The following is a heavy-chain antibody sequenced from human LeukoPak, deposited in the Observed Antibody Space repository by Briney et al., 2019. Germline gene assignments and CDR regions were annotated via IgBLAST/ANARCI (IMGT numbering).Heavy chain of an antibody. CDR1: GFTFSNYG. Sequence: RSGGSLRLSCAASGFTFSNYGMNWVRQAPGKGLEWVSGITGNGGTTYYADSVKGRFTISRDNSKNTLYLQMNSLRAEDTAVYYCAKDPTYYDSSGYYLNWFDPWGQGTLVTVSS. CDR2: ITGNGGTT. D-gene: IGHD3-22*01. V-gene: IGHV3-23*01. J-gene: IGHJ5*02. CDR3: AKDPTYYDSSGYYLNWFDP.